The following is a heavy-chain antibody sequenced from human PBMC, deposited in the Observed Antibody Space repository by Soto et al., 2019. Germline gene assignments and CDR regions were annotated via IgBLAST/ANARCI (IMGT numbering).Heavy chain of an antibody. V-gene: IGHV4-30-2*01. D-gene: IGHD2-2*01. CDR1: GASITSGSYS. CDR3: ARGGALRPAGHGPLAF. Sequence: QLQLQESGSGLVNPSQTLSLTCTVSGASITSGSYSWSWIRQAPGKGLEWIGNIHVTGYTAFSPSLKRRVTMSVDTSKNQFSLNVNSVTAADTAVYFGARGGALRPAGHGPLAFWGQGTLVTVSS. CDR2: IHVTGYT. J-gene: IGHJ4*02.